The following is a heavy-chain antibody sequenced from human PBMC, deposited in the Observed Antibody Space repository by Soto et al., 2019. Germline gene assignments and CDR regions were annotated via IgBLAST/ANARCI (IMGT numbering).Heavy chain of an antibody. Sequence: QVQLVQSGAEVKKPGASVKVSCKASGYTFTSYAMHWVRQAPGQRLAWMGWINAGNGNTKYSQKFQGRVTITRDTAASTAYMELSSLRSEDTAVYYCARVRDNWNYGALGYWGQGTLVTVSS. V-gene: IGHV1-3*01. CDR2: INAGNGNT. J-gene: IGHJ4*02. CDR3: ARVRDNWNYGALGY. D-gene: IGHD1-7*01. CDR1: GYTFTSYA.